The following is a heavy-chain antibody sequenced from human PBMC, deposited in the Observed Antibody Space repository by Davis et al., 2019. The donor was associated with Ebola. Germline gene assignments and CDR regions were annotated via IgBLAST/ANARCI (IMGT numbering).Heavy chain of an antibody. CDR3: ARRAYYDFWSSSPGSRYYCDY. J-gene: IGHJ4*02. CDR1: GGSISSSSYY. V-gene: IGHV4-39*01. Sequence: MPSETLSPTCPVPGGSISSSSYYWGWIRQPRGKGLEWIGSIYYSGSTYYNPSLRSRVTISVDTSKNQFSLKLSSVTAADTAVYYCARRAYYDFWSSSPGSRYYCDYWGQGTLVTVSS. CDR2: IYYSGST. D-gene: IGHD3-3*01.